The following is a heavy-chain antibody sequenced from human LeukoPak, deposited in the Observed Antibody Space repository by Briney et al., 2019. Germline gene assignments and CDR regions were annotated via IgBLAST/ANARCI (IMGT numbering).Heavy chain of an antibody. D-gene: IGHD1-7*01. V-gene: IGHV3-7*04. CDR3: GREIPGGTTSLDC. CDR1: GFTFSNYW. Sequence: GGSLRLSCVASGFTFSNYWMSWVRQAPGKGLEWVANIKEDGSDKNYVDSVRGRFTISRDNAKNALYLQMNSLRAEDTAVYYCGREIPGGTTSLDCWGQGTVVTVSS. J-gene: IGHJ4*02. CDR2: IKEDGSDK.